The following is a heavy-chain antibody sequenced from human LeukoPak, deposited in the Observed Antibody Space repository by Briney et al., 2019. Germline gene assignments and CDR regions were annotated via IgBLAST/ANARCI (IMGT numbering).Heavy chain of an antibody. D-gene: IGHD5-12*01. Sequence: SETLSLTCTVSGGSINTFYWSWIRQPPGKGLEWIGDVSYSGATVYSPSLKSRVTILLDTSKKEFSLKLSSVTTADTAVYYCARMTYDPHGVDVWGKGTTVTVSS. CDR3: ARMTYDPHGVDV. CDR1: GGSINTFY. CDR2: VSYSGAT. J-gene: IGHJ6*04. V-gene: IGHV4-59*01.